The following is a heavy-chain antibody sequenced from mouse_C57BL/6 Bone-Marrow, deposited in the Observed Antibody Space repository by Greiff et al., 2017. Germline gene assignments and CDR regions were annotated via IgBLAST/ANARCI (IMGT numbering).Heavy chain of an antibody. J-gene: IGHJ4*01. CDR3: ARRGLLWSVYAMDY. CDR2: ISSGSSTI. D-gene: IGHD2-1*01. CDR1: GFTFSDYG. V-gene: IGHV5-17*01. Sequence: EVNLVESGGGLVKPGGSLKLSCAASGFTFSDYGMHWVRQAPEKGLEWVAYISSGSSTIYYADTVKGRFTISRDTAKNTLYLQLTSLRSEDTAMXYGARRGLLWSVYAMDYWGQGTSVTVSS.